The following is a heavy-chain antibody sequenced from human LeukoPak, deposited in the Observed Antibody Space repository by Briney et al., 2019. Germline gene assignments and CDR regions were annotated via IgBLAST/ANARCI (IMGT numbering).Heavy chain of an antibody. V-gene: IGHV4-61*01. Sequence: PSETLSLTCTVSGGSVSSGSYYWSWIRQPPGKGLEWIGYIYYSGSTNYNPSLKSRVTISVDTFKNQFSLKLSSVTAADTAAYYCARSPGDYVWGSYRYFDYWGQGTLVTVSS. D-gene: IGHD3-16*02. CDR1: GGSVSSGSYY. CDR3: ARSPGDYVWGSYRYFDY. CDR2: IYYSGST. J-gene: IGHJ4*02.